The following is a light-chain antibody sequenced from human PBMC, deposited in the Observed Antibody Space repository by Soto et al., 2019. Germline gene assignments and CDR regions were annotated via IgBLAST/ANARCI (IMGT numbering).Light chain of an antibody. V-gene: IGKV1-5*03. Sequence: DVQVTQSPATLSGSVGDRVTSTFRASQTISSWLAWYQQKPGKAPKLLIYKASTLKSGVPSRFSGSGSGTEFTLTISSLQPDDFATYYCQQYNSYSWTFGQGTKVDIK. J-gene: IGKJ1*01. CDR2: KAS. CDR1: QTISSW. CDR3: QQYNSYSWT.